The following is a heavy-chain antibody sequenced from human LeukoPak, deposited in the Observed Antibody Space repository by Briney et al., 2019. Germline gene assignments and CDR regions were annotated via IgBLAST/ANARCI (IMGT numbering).Heavy chain of an antibody. Sequence: SETLSLTCTVSGGSISSYYWSWIRQPPGKGLEWIGYIYYGGSTNYNPSLKSRVTISVDTSKNQFSLKLSSVTAADTAVYYCARDREDAFDIWGQGTMVTVSS. J-gene: IGHJ3*02. V-gene: IGHV4-59*01. CDR2: IYYGGST. CDR1: GGSISSYY. CDR3: ARDREDAFDI. D-gene: IGHD1-26*01.